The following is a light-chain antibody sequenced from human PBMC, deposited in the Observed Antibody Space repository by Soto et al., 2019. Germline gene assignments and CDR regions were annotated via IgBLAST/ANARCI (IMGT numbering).Light chain of an antibody. Sequence: EIVLTQSPGTLSLSPGERATLFCRASQSIATSQLAWYQQTPGQAPSLLIGASTRATGIPDRFSDSGSGTDFTLTSSRLEPEDFAVYYCQQFAASPRTFGQGTTVEIK. CDR2: GAS. CDR1: QSIATSQ. V-gene: IGKV3-20*01. J-gene: IGKJ1*01. CDR3: QQFAASPRT.